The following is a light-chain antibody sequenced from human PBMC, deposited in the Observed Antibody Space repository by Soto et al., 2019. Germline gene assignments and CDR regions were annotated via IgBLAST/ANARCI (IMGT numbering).Light chain of an antibody. CDR2: TNN. V-gene: IGLV1-44*01. Sequence: QSVLTQPPSASGTPGQRVTISCSGSSSNIGSSNVNWYQQLPGTAPKLLIYTNNQRPSGVPDRVSGSKSGTSASLAITRLQSEDEDDYYCAAWDDSLNGRVFGTGTKVTVL. J-gene: IGLJ1*01. CDR3: AAWDDSLNGRV. CDR1: SSNIGSSN.